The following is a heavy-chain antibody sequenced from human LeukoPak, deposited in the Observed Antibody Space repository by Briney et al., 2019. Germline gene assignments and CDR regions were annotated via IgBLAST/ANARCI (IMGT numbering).Heavy chain of an antibody. J-gene: IGHJ4*02. CDR3: TRMTRGHDY. CDR1: GVSFDDYY. CDR2: INHSGYT. V-gene: IGHV4-34*01. D-gene: IGHD4-11*01. Sequence: SETLSLTCAVSGVSFDDYYWSWVRQTPGKGLEWIGEINHSGYTNDNPSLKSRVTLSIDTSRKQFSLNLRSVTVADAGIYYCTRMTRGHDYWGQGTQVTVSS.